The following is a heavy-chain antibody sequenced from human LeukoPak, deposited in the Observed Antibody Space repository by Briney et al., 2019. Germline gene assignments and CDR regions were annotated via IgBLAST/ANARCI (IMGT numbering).Heavy chain of an antibody. CDR2: ISSAGTT. D-gene: IGHD6-6*01. J-gene: IGHJ3*02. Sequence: PGGSLRLSCAASGFTVSSSYMSWVRQAPGKGLEWVSIISSAGTTYYADSVKGRFTISRDNAKNSLYLQMNSLRAEDTAVYYCARLYSSSSGKAFDIWGQGTMVTVSS. V-gene: IGHV3-66*04. CDR3: ARLYSSSSGKAFDI. CDR1: GFTVSSSY.